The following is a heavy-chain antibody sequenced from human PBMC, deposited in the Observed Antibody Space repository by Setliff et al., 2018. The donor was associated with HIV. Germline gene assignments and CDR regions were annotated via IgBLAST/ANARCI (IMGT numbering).Heavy chain of an antibody. V-gene: IGHV4-31*03. CDR2: INNSGRI. D-gene: IGHD1-26*01. Sequence: TLSLTCSVSGGSIGSDGYFWNWIRQHPGKGLEWIAYINNSGRIYYNPSLKSRVTISVDTSKNQFSLKLSSVTAADTAVYYCARDLREVGGGSYADYWGQGTLVTVSS. CDR3: ARDLREVGGGSYADY. J-gene: IGHJ4*02. CDR1: GGSIGSDGYF.